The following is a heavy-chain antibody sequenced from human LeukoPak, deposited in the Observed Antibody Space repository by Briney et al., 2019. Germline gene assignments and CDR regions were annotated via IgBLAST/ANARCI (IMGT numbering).Heavy chain of an antibody. CDR3: ARVIRDSGYDFDHWVAFDI. J-gene: IGHJ3*02. CDR2: IYYSGST. Sequence: PSETLSLTCTVSGGPISSGGYYWSSIRQHPGKGLEWIGYIYYSGSTNYNPSLKSRVTISVDTSKNQSSLKLSSVTAADTAVYYCARVIRDSGYDFDHWVAFDIWGQGTMVTVSS. V-gene: IGHV4-61*08. CDR1: GGPISSGGYY. D-gene: IGHD5-12*01.